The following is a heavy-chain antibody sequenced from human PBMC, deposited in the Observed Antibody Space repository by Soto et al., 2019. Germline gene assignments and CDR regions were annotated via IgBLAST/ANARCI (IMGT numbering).Heavy chain of an antibody. CDR2: IYHTGST. J-gene: IGHJ4*02. Sequence: SETLSLTCSVSGDSMTTIGSYWSWVRQHPGKGLEWIGYIYHTGSTYYNPSLKSRVTIALDTSKQQFSLNLTSVTAADTAVYYCSRLRDTYFFDSWGQGALVTAPQ. CDR3: SRLRDTYFFDS. V-gene: IGHV4-31*03. D-gene: IGHD3-10*01. CDR1: GDSMTTIGSY.